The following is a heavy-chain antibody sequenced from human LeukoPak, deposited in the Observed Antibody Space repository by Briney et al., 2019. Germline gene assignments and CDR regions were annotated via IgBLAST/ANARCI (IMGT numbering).Heavy chain of an antibody. Sequence: GGSLRLSCAASGFTVSSNYMSWVRQPPGKGLEWVSVIYSGGNTKYADSVKGRFTISRDNSKNTLYLQMNSLRAEDTAVYFCAGGAITMVRGWEFDYWGQGTLVTVSS. CDR1: GFTVSSNY. D-gene: IGHD3-10*01. CDR3: AGGAITMVRGWEFDY. V-gene: IGHV3-66*01. CDR2: IYSGGNT. J-gene: IGHJ4*02.